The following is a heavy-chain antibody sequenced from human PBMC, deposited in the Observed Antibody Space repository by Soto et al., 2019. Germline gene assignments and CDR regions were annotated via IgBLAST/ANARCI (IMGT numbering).Heavy chain of an antibody. CDR2: IIPIFGTA. J-gene: IGHJ6*02. V-gene: IGHV1-69*01. Sequence: QVQLVQSGAEVKKPGSSVKVSCKASGGTFSSYAISWVRQAPGQGLEWMGGIIPIFGTANYAQKFQGRVTITADESTSTDYMELSSLRSEDTAVYYCARGGYSTLQTNYYYYYGMDVWGQGTTVTVSS. CDR3: ARGGYSTLQTNYYYYYGMDV. D-gene: IGHD6-13*01. CDR1: GGTFSSYA.